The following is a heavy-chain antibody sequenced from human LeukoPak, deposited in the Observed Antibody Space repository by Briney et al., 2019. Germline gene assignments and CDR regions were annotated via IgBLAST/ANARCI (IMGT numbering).Heavy chain of an antibody. J-gene: IGHJ5*02. D-gene: IGHD6-13*01. CDR3: ASAPRYSSSWPNNWFDP. CDR2: FDPEYGER. CDR1: GYTLTELS. Sequence: GASVKVSCKVSGYTLTELSMHWLRQAPGKGLEWMGGFDPEYGERIYAQKFQGRVTMTEDTSTDTAYMEVSSLRSEDTAVYFCASAPRYSSSWPNNWFDPWGQGTLVTVSS. V-gene: IGHV1-24*01.